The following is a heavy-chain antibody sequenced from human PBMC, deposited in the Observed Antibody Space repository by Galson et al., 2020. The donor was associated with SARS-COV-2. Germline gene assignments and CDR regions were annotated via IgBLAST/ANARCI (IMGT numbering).Heavy chain of an antibody. V-gene: IGHV3-30*04. CDR1: GFTFSSSA. J-gene: IGHJ4*02. CDR2: ISYDGTKR. CDR3: ARETDDYTSSWYDY. D-gene: IGHD6-13*01. Sequence: GGSLRLSCRASGFTFSSSAMHWIRQAPGKGLEWVAVISYDGTKRYNLDSVKGRFTISRDHSKNTLFLQMDSLTTENTAVYYCARETDDYTSSWYDYWGQGTLVTVSS.